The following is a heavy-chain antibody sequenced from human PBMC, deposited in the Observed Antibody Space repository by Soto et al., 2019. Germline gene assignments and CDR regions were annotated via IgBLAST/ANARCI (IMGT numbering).Heavy chain of an antibody. CDR2: IIPIFGTA. CDR3: AREGKQQLALDY. D-gene: IGHD6-13*01. J-gene: IGHJ4*02. V-gene: IGHV1-69*13. Sequence: SVKVSCKASGGTFSSYAISWVRQAPGQGLEWMGGIIPIFGTANYAQKFQGRVTITADESTSTAYMELSSLRSEDTAVYYCAREGKQQLALDYWGQGTLVTVS. CDR1: GGTFSSYA.